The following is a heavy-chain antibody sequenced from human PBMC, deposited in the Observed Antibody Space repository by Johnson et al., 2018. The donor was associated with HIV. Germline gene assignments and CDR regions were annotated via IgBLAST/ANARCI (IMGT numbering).Heavy chain of an antibody. D-gene: IGHD6-19*01. V-gene: IGHV3-30*14. CDR2: ISYDGSNK. J-gene: IGHJ3*02. CDR1: GFTFSSYA. Sequence: QVQLVESGGGVVQPGRSLRLSCAASGFTFSSYAMHWVRQAPGKGLEWVAVISYDGSNKYYADSVKGRFTISRDNAKNSLYLQMNSLRAGDTAVYYCARVGQWLVHCTVCAFDIWGQGTMVTVSS. CDR3: ARVGQWLVHCTVCAFDI.